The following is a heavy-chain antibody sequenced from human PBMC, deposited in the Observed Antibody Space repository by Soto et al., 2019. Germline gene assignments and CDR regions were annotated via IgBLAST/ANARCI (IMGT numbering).Heavy chain of an antibody. J-gene: IGHJ4*02. CDR1: GYSFTSYW. V-gene: IGHV5-51*01. Sequence: GESLKISCKGSGYSFTSYWIGWVRQMPGKGLEWMGIIYPGDSDTRYSPSFQGQVTISADKSISTAYLQWSSLEASDTAMYYCAIFTYYDILTGRSYYFDYWGQGTLVTVSS. CDR3: AIFTYYDILTGRSYYFDY. CDR2: IYPGDSDT. D-gene: IGHD3-9*01.